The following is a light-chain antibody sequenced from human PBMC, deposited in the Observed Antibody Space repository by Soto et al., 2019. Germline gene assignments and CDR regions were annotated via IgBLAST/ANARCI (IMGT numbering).Light chain of an antibody. Sequence: EIVLTQSPGTLSLSPGERATLSCRASRGVNSNYLAWYQQKPGQAPRLLIYGASSRATGIPDRFSGSGSGTDFTLTISRLEPEDFAVYYCQQYGRAPGTFGQGTKVEI. CDR1: RGVNSNY. CDR2: GAS. J-gene: IGKJ1*01. CDR3: QQYGRAPGT. V-gene: IGKV3-20*01.